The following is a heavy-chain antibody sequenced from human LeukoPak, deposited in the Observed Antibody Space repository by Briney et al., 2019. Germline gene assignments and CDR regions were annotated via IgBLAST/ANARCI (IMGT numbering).Heavy chain of an antibody. CDR2: ISYDGSNK. Sequence: PGGSLRLSCAASGFTFSSYAMHWVRQAPGKGLEWVAVISYDGSNKYYADSVKGRFTISRDNSKNTLYLQMNSLRAEDTAVYYCATHPSEDILTGYHDYWGQGTLVTVSS. CDR3: ATHPSEDILTGYHDY. V-gene: IGHV3-30-3*01. D-gene: IGHD3-9*01. CDR1: GFTFSSYA. J-gene: IGHJ4*02.